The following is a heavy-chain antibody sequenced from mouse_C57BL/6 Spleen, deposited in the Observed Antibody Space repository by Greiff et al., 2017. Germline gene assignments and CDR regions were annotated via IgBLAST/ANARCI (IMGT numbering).Heavy chain of an antibody. CDR3: ARSYDYDDYFDY. CDR2: ISDGGSYT. Sequence: EVQGVESGGGLVKPGGSLKLSCAASGFTFSSYAMSWVRQTPEKRLEWVATISDGGSYTYYPDNVKGRFTISRDNAKNNLYLQMSHLKSEDTAMYYCARSYDYDDYFDYWGQGTTLTVSS. D-gene: IGHD2-4*01. V-gene: IGHV5-4*01. J-gene: IGHJ2*01. CDR1: GFTFSSYA.